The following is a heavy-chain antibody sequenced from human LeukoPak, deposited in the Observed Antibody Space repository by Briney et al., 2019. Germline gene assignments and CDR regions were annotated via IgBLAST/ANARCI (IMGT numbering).Heavy chain of an antibody. Sequence: ASVKVSRKASGYTFTGYYMHWVRQAPGQGLEWMGWVNPNSGGTNYAQKFQGRVTMTRDTFISTAYMELSRLRSDDTAVYYCARGGVALSYYGMDVWGQGTTVTVSS. CDR2: VNPNSGGT. V-gene: IGHV1-2*02. J-gene: IGHJ6*02. D-gene: IGHD2-8*01. CDR3: ARGGVALSYYGMDV. CDR1: GYTFTGYY.